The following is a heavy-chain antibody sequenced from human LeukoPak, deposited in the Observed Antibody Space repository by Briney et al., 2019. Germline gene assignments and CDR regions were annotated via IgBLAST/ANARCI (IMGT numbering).Heavy chain of an antibody. CDR3: ARGVRRYCSSTSCYTTGFDP. V-gene: IGHV4-34*01. Sequence: NPSETLSLTCAVYGGSFSGYYWSWIRQPPGKGLEWIGEINHSGSTNYNPSLKSRVTISVDTSKNQFSLKLSSVTAADTAVYYCARGVRRYCSSTSCYTTGFDPWGQGTLVTVSS. CDR1: GGSFSGYY. J-gene: IGHJ5*02. CDR2: INHSGST. D-gene: IGHD2-2*02.